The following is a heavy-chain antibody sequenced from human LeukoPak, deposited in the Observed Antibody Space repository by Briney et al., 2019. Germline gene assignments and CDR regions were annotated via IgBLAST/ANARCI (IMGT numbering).Heavy chain of an antibody. CDR2: IYYSGST. Sequence: PWETLSLTCTVSGGSISSSSYYWGWIRQPPGKGLEWIGSIYYSGSTYYDPSLKRRVTISVDTSKNQCSLKLSSVTAADLGVQYCARLGNVWGSYRSKKKFDDRGEGTLGTVSS. CDR1: GGSISSSSYY. V-gene: IGHV4-39*01. CDR3: ARLGNVWGSYRSKKKFDD. J-gene: IGHJ4*02. D-gene: IGHD3-16*02.